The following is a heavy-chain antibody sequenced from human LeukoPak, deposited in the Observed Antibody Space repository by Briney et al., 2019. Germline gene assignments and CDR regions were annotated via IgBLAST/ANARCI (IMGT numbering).Heavy chain of an antibody. V-gene: IGHV3-33*01. CDR2: IWYDGRNK. CDR3: ARDGGSSGYHDALDI. CDR1: GFTFSSYG. J-gene: IGHJ3*02. D-gene: IGHD3-22*01. Sequence: GGSLRLSCAASGFTFSSYGMHWVRQAPGRGLEWVALIWYDGRNKYYADSVKGRFTISRDNSKNTLSLQLNSLRDEDTAVYYCARDGGSSGYHDALDIWGQGTMVTVSP.